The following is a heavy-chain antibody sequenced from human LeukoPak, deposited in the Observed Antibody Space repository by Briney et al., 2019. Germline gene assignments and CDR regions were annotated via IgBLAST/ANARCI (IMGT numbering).Heavy chain of an antibody. CDR1: GDSVSGNIAT. CDR2: TYYRSRWHN. CDR3: AKSGSYLEYLQH. D-gene: IGHD1-26*01. Sequence: SQTLSLTCTISGDSVSGNIATWNWIRQSPSRGLEWLGRTYYRSRWHNVYAESVKSRITINPDTSKNQFSLLLNSVTPEDTAVYYCAKSGSYLEYLQHWGQGTPVTVSS. V-gene: IGHV6-1*01. J-gene: IGHJ1*01.